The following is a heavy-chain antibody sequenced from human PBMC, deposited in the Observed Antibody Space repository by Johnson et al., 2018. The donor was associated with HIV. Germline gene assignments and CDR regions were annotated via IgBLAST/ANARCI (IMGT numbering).Heavy chain of an antibody. J-gene: IGHJ3*02. D-gene: IGHD1-26*01. CDR2: IYSGGTT. V-gene: IGHV3-53*01. CDR1: GLTVSSNY. CDR3: ATSMGATALAFDI. Sequence: VQLVESGGGLIQPGGSLRLSCTASGLTVSSNYMSWVRQAPGKGLEWVPVIYSGGTTYHADSVTGRFTIARDNSKNTLYLQMNSLRAEDTAVYYCATSMGATALAFDIWGQGTMVTVAS.